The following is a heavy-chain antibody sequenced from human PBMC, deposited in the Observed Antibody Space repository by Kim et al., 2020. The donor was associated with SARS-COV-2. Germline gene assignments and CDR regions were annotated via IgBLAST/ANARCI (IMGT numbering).Heavy chain of an antibody. CDR1: GGSFSGYY. V-gene: IGHV4-34*01. Sequence: SETLSLTCAVYGGSFSGYYWSWIRQPPGKGLEWIGEINHSGSTNYNPSLKSRVTISVDTSKNQFSLKLSSVTAADTAVYYCARGTLIAARLFDPWGQGTLVTVSS. CDR3: ARGTLIAARLFDP. J-gene: IGHJ5*02. CDR2: INHSGST. D-gene: IGHD6-6*01.